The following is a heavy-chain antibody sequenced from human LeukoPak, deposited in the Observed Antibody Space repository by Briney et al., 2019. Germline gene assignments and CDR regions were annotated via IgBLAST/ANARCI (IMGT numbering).Heavy chain of an antibody. D-gene: IGHD6-13*01. CDR1: GGTFSSYA. Sequence: SVKVSCKASGGTFSSYAISWVRQAPGQGLEWMGGIIPIFGTANYAQKFQGRVTITADKSTSTAYMELSSLRSEDTAVYYCAGSSRSDLDFDYWGQGTLVTVSS. CDR3: AGSSRSDLDFDY. V-gene: IGHV1-69*06. CDR2: IIPIFGTA. J-gene: IGHJ4*02.